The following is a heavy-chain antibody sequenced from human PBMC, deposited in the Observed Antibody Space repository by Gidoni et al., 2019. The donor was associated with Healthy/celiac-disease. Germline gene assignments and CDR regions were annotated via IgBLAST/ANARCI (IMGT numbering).Heavy chain of an antibody. CDR2: ISPYNGNT. CDR1: GYTFTSSG. D-gene: IGHD3-10*01. Sequence: QVQLVQSGAEVKKPGASVKVSCQASGYTFTSSGISWVGQAPGQGLEWMGGISPYNGNTNDAQKLQGRVTMTTDTSTSTAYMELRSLRSDDTAVYYCARGGRGSGSYQYYYYGMDVWGQGTTVTVSS. V-gene: IGHV1-18*04. J-gene: IGHJ6*02. CDR3: ARGGRGSGSYQYYYYGMDV.